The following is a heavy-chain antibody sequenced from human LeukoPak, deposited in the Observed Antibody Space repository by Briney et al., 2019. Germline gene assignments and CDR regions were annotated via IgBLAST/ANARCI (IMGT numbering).Heavy chain of an antibody. V-gene: IGHV3-11*04. CDR1: GFTFSDYY. J-gene: IGHJ3*02. CDR3: AREGALTVTKDAFDI. D-gene: IGHD4-17*01. CDR2: ISSSAGSI. Sequence: KTGGSLRLSCAASGFTFSDYYMSWIRQAPGKGLEWVSYISSSAGSIYYADSVKGRFTISRDNAKNSLYLQMNSLRAEDTAVYYCAREGALTVTKDAFDIWGQGTMVTVSS.